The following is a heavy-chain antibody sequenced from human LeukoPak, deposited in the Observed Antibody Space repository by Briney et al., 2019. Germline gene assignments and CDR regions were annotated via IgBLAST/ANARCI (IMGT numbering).Heavy chain of an antibody. V-gene: IGHV1-8*03. CDR3: ARGICGSTNCRVFDY. J-gene: IGHJ4*02. D-gene: IGHD2-2*01. CDR1: GYTFSNHD. Sequence: ASVKVSCKASGYTFSNHDMSWVRQATGQGLEWMGWINPSSGNTGYAQKFQGRVTITRDTSISTAYMELSNLRSEDTAVYYCARGICGSTNCRVFDYWGQGTLVTVSS. CDR2: INPSSGNT.